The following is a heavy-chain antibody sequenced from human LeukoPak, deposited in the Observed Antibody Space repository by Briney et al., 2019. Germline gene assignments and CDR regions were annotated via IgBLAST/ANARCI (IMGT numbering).Heavy chain of an antibody. CDR1: GGSISRSRYY. Sequence: SETLSLTCTVSGGSISRSRYYWGWIRQPPGKGLEWIGSIYYTGSTYYNPSLKSRVTILIDTSKNQFSLKLSSVTAADTAVYYCARHFSSNWYDWFDPWGQGTLVTVSS. D-gene: IGHD6-13*01. V-gene: IGHV4-39*01. CDR3: ARHFSSNWYDWFDP. J-gene: IGHJ5*02. CDR2: IYYTGST.